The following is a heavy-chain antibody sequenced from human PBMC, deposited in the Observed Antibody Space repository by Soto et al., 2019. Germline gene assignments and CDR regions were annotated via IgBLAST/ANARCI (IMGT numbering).Heavy chain of an antibody. CDR3: AREVATIWSLVSSAGWFYP. V-gene: IGHV3-48*03. Sequence: EVQLVESGGGLVQPGGSLRLSCAASGFTFSSYEMNWVRQAPGKGLEWVSYISSSGSTKYYADSMSGRFTISRDNAKNSLYLQMNSLRAEDTAVYYCAREVATIWSLVSSAGWFYPWGQGSLVTVSS. CDR2: ISSSGSTK. D-gene: IGHD5-12*01. CDR1: GFTFSSYE. J-gene: IGHJ5*02.